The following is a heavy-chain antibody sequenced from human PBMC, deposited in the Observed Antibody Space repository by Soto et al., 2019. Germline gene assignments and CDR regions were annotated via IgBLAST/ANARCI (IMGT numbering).Heavy chain of an antibody. J-gene: IGHJ6*02. CDR3: ARFGRVVLPPYYYYGMDV. CDR2: IKQDGSEK. D-gene: IGHD2-8*02. CDR1: GFTFSSYW. Sequence: PGGSLRLSCAASGFTFSSYWMSWVRQAPGKGLEWVANIKQDGSEKYYVDSVKGRFTISRDNAKNSLYLQMNSLRAEDTAVYYCARFGRVVLPPYYYYGMDVWGQGTTVTVSS. V-gene: IGHV3-7*03.